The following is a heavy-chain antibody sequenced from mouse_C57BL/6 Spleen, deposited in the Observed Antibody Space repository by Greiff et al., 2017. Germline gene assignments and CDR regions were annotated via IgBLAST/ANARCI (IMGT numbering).Heavy chain of an antibody. CDR2: IDPSDSYT. V-gene: IGHV1-50*01. D-gene: IGHD2-1*01. Sequence: QVQLQQPGAELVKPGASVKLSCKASGYTFTSYWMQWVKQRPGQGLEWIGEIDPSDSYTNYNQKFKGKATLTVDTSSSTAYMQLSSLTSEDSAVYYCARRGKYGDYWGQGTTLTVSS. J-gene: IGHJ2*01. CDR3: ARRGKYGDY. CDR1: GYTFTSYW.